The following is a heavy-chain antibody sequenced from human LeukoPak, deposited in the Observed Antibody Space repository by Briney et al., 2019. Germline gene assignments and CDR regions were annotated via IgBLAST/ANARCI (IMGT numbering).Heavy chain of an antibody. Sequence: GRSPRLSCAASGFTFSSYDMHWVRQATGKGLEWVSAIGTAGDTYYPGSVKGRFTISRENAKNSLYLQMNSLRAGDTAVYYCARGKTFGGVVDVWGKGTTVTVSS. CDR3: ARGKTFGGVVDV. D-gene: IGHD3-16*01. CDR1: GFTFSSYD. V-gene: IGHV3-13*01. CDR2: IGTAGDT. J-gene: IGHJ6*04.